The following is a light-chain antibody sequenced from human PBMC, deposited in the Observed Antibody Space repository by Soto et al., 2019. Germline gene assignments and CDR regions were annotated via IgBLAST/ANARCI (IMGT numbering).Light chain of an antibody. Sequence: EIVLTQSPVTLSVSPGERATLSCRASQSARSHLAWYRQRPGQAPRLLIYDASSRATGIPARFSGSGSGTEFALTISSQQSEDFAVYYCQQYNAWPFTFGGGTKVDIK. J-gene: IGKJ4*01. CDR2: DAS. CDR3: QQYNAWPFT. CDR1: QSARSH. V-gene: IGKV3-15*01.